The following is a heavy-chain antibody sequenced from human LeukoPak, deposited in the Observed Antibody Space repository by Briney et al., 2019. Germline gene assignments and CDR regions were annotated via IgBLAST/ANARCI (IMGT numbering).Heavy chain of an antibody. CDR2: ISHSGST. CDR3: ARGLTYYYDSSDYLSY. V-gene: IGHV4-34*01. CDR1: GGSFSGYY. Sequence: SETLSPTCAIYGGSFSGYYWSWIRQPPGKGLEWIGEISHSGSTNYNPSLKSRVTISVDTSKNQFSLNLSSVTAADTAVYYCARGLTYYYDSSDYLSYWGQGTLVTVSS. D-gene: IGHD3-22*01. J-gene: IGHJ4*02.